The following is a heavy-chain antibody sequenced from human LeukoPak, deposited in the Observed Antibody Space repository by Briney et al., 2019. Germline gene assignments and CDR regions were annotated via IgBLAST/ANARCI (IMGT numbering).Heavy chain of an antibody. CDR3: ARGSTTVTARGIFDC. V-gene: IGHV1-46*01. D-gene: IGHD4-17*01. Sequence: ASVKVSCKASENTFTNYYMHWVRHAPGQGLEWLGIINPNGDRTNYAQTFQGRVTMTRDTSTTTVYMELSSLRSEDTAVYYCARGSTTVTARGIFDCWGQGTLVTVSS. CDR1: ENTFTNYY. CDR2: INPNGDRT. J-gene: IGHJ4*02.